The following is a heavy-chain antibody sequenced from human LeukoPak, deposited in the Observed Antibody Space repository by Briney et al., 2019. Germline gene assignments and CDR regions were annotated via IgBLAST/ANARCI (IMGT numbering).Heavy chain of an antibody. V-gene: IGHV3-33*01. D-gene: IGHD2-15*01. CDR3: VREGIGGTSYRGNFDY. CDR2: IWKDGSQT. Sequence: GRSLRLSCIASGFTFSDDGMHWVRQAPGKGLEWVALIWKDGSQTFYGDSVKGRFIISRDNSRNTLDLQMNSLSAEDTAVYYCVREGIGGTSYRGNFDYWGQGTLVTVSS. CDR1: GFTFSDDG. J-gene: IGHJ4*02.